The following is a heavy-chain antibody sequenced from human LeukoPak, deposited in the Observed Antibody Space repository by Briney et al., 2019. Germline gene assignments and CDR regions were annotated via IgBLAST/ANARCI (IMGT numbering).Heavy chain of an antibody. CDR2: ISYDGSNK. D-gene: IGHD1-26*01. CDR1: GFTFSSYA. Sequence: GGSLRLSCAASGFTFSSYAMHWVRQAPGKGLEWVAVISYDGSNKYYADSVKGRFTISRDNSKNTLYLQMNSLRAEDTAVYYCAGDPNGLIVGATVALYYFDYWGQGTLVTVSS. V-gene: IGHV3-30-3*01. CDR3: AGDPNGLIVGATVALYYFDY. J-gene: IGHJ4*02.